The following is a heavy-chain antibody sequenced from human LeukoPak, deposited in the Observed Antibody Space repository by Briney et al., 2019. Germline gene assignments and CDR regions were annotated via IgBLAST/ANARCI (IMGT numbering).Heavy chain of an antibody. CDR1: GFTFSSYA. D-gene: IGHD2-8*02. CDR3: ATYRQVLLPFEP. V-gene: IGHV3-30*04. Sequence: GGSLRLSCAASGFTFSSYAMHWVRQAPGKGLGWVAVISYAGSNKYYADPVKGRFTISRDNSKNTLYLQKNSLRAEDTAIYCWATYRQVLLPFEPWGQGTLVSVSS. CDR2: ISYAGSNK. J-gene: IGHJ5*02.